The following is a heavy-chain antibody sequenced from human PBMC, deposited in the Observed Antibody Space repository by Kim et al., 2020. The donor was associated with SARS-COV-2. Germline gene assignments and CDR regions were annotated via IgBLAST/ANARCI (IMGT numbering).Heavy chain of an antibody. CDR2: IYYSGST. CDR1: GGSISSGGYY. CDR3: ARAREELWFGELLSTPPDGFDI. V-gene: IGHV4-31*03. J-gene: IGHJ3*02. Sequence: SETLSLTCTVSGGSISSGGYYWSWIRQHPGKGLEWIGYIYYSGSTYYNPSLKSRVTISVDTSKNQFSLKLSSVTAADTAVYYCARAREELWFGELLSTPPDGFDIWGQGTMVTVSS. D-gene: IGHD3-10*01.